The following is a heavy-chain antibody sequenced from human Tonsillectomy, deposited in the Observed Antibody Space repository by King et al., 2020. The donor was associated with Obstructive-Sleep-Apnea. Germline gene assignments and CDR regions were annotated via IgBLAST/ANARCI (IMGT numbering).Heavy chain of an antibody. J-gene: IGHJ2*01. CDR3: ARDGGIAVAGDWYFDL. Sequence: VQLVESGGGLVQPGGSLRLSCAASGFTFSSYWRHWVRQAPGKGLMWVSRINSDGSSTTYAEPVKGRFTISRDNAKDTLYLQMNSLRAEDTAVYYCARDGGIAVAGDWYFDLWGRGTLVSVSS. V-gene: IGHV3-74*01. D-gene: IGHD6-19*01. CDR1: GFTFSSYW. CDR2: INSDGSST.